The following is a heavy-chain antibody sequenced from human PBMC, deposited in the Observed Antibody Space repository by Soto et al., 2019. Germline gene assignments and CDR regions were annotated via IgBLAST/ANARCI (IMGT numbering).Heavy chain of an antibody. Sequence: QVQLVQSGAEVKKPGSSVNVSCKASGGTFSSYAISWVRQAPGQGLEWRGGISPISGTTNYAQKFQGRVTITADESTSTAYMELSSLRSEDTAVYYCARSQGSSTSLEIYYSYYYGMDVWGKGTTVTVSS. V-gene: IGHV1-69*01. D-gene: IGHD2-2*01. CDR2: ISPISGTT. J-gene: IGHJ6*04. CDR3: ARSQGSSTSLEIYYSYYYGMDV. CDR1: GGTFSSYA.